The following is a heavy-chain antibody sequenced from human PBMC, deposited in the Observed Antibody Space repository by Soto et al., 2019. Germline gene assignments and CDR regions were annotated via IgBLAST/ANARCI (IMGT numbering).Heavy chain of an antibody. CDR2: ISSSSSYI. D-gene: IGHD2-15*01. CDR1: GXTFSSYS. Sequence: LRLSFAASGXTFSSYSMNWVRQAPGKGLEWVSSISSSSSYIYYADSVKGRFTISRDNAKNSLYLQMNSLRAEDTAVYYCASVPQALGYCSGGSCYSVDYWGQGTLVTVSS. V-gene: IGHV3-21*01. J-gene: IGHJ4*02. CDR3: ASVPQALGYCSGGSCYSVDY.